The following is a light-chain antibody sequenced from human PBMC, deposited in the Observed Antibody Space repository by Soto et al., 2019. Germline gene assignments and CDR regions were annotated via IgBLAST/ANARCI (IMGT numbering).Light chain of an antibody. J-gene: IGKJ1*01. V-gene: IGKV1-5*03. CDR1: QTISSW. CDR2: KAS. Sequence: DIQMTQSPSTLSGSVGDRVTITCRASQTISSWLAWYQQKPGKAPKLLIYKASTLKSGVPSRFSGSGSGTEFTLTISRLQPDDSATYYRQNYSLYSPWTFGQGTKVDIK. CDR3: QNYSLYSPWT.